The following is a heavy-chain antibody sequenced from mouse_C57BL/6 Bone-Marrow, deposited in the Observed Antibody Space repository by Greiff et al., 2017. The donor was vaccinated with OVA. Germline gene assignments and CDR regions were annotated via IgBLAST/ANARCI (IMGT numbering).Heavy chain of an antibody. V-gene: IGHV2-2*01. D-gene: IGHD1-1*01. CDR3: ARTGYGSSLFAY. J-gene: IGHJ3*01. CDR2: IWSGGST. Sequence: VKLQESGPGLVQPSQSLSITCTVSGFSLTSYGVHWVRQSPGKGLEWLGVIWSGGSTDYNAAFISRLSISKDNSKSQVFFKMNSLQADDTAIYYCARTGYGSSLFAYWGQGTLVTVSA. CDR1: GFSLTSYG.